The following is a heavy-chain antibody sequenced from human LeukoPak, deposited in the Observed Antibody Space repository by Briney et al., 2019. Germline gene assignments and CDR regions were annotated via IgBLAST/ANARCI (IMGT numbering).Heavy chain of an antibody. CDR2: INPNSGDT. J-gene: IGHJ4*02. D-gene: IGHD6-19*01. Sequence: GASVKVSCKASGYTFTGYYIHWVRQAPGQGLEWMGWINPNSGDTNYAQKFQGRVTMTRDTSISTAYMELRRLRSDDTAVYYCATWGSSGWYTFDYWGQGTLVTVSS. CDR3: ATWGSSGWYTFDY. CDR1: GYTFTGYY. V-gene: IGHV1-2*02.